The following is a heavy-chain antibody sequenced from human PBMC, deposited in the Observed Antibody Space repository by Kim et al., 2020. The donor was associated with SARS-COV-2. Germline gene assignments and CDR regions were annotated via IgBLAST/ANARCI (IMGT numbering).Heavy chain of an antibody. J-gene: IGHJ4*02. CDR3: AKAGYCTSDKCYGPDLFDT. D-gene: IGHD2-8*02. Sequence: SETLSLTCGVSGDPITSSGYYWGWIRQAPGEGLEWVGSIYFTGSTYYSVSLKSRATISMDTSNNQVSLHLTSVTAADTAVYYCAKAGYCTSDKCYGPDLFDTWGQGTLVAVSS. CDR2: IYFTGST. CDR1: GDPITSSGYY. V-gene: IGHV4-39*07.